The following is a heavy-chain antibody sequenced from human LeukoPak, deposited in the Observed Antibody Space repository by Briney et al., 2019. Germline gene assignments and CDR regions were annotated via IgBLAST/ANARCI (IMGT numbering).Heavy chain of an antibody. V-gene: IGHV3-23*01. CDR3: AKKSTFGYYFDY. J-gene: IGHJ4*02. Sequence: PGRSLRLSCAASGFTFSSYAMSWVRQAPGKGLEWVSAISGSGGSTYYADSVKGRFTISRDNSKNTLYLQMNSLRAEDTAVYYCAKKSTFGYYFDYWGQGTLVTVSS. CDR2: ISGSGGST. CDR1: GFTFSSYA. D-gene: IGHD2/OR15-2a*01.